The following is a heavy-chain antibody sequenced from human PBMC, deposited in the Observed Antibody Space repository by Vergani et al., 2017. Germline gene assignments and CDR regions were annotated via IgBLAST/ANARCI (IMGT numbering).Heavy chain of an antibody. J-gene: IGHJ6*02. CDR3: VRGVVAADPYYYGMDV. D-gene: IGHD2-15*01. Sequence: QLQLQESGSGLVKPSQTLSLTCAVSGGSISSGGYSWTWIRQPPGKGLEWIGYIYHSGSPHYNPSLTSRVTISVDRSKNQFSLKLNSVTAADTAVSYCVRGVVAADPYYYGMDVWGQGTTVTVSS. CDR2: IYHSGSP. V-gene: IGHV4-30-2*01. CDR1: GGSISSGGYS.